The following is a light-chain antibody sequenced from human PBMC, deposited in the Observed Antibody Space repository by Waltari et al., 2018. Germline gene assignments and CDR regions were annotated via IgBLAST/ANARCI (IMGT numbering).Light chain of an antibody. V-gene: IGKV1-9*01. CDR2: AAS. CDR3: QQLNSYQWT. CDR1: QGINNS. Sequence: IQLTQSPSSLSASVGDRVTITCRVSQGINNSFVWYTQKPGKAPKRLIYAASQLQSGVPSRFSGSGSGTEVTLTISSLQPEDFATYYCQQLNSYQWTFGQGTKVEIK. J-gene: IGKJ1*01.